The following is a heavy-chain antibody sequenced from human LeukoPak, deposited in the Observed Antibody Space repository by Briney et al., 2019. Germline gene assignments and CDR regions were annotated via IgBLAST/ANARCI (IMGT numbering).Heavy chain of an antibody. CDR3: AREVGGFDY. CDR2: ISSSSSTI. Sequence: PGGSLRLSCAASGFTFSSCSMNWVRQAPGKGLEWVSYISSSSSTIYYADSVKGRFTISRDNAKNSLSLQMNSLRADDTAVYYCAREVGGFDYWGQGTLVTVSS. V-gene: IGHV3-48*01. D-gene: IGHD1-26*01. CDR1: GFTFSSCS. J-gene: IGHJ4*02.